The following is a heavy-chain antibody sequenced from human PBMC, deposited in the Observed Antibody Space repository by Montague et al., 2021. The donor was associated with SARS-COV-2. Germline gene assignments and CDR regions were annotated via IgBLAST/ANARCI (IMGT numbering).Heavy chain of an antibody. CDR1: GGSITVSRYE. J-gene: IGHJ3*02. CDR3: ARHRANAGSFDI. D-gene: IGHD1-1*01. Sequence: SETLSLTCTVYGGSITVSRYEWGWLRQPPGKGLEWIGSVHYTGTTSYNASLKSRLTISVDTSENQFSLKMTSVTASDTAVYYCARHRANAGSFDIWGQGTTVTVSS. CDR2: VHYTGTT. V-gene: IGHV4-39*01.